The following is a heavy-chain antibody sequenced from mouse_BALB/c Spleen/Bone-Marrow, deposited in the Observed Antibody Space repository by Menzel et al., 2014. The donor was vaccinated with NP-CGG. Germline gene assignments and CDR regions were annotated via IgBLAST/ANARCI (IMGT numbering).Heavy chain of an antibody. J-gene: IGHJ3*01. Sequence: EVKLVESGGGLVQPGGSLKLSCAASGFDFSRYWMTWVRQAPGKGLEWIGEINPASSTINYTPSLKDKFIISRDNAKNTLYLQMSKVRSEDTALYYCAKNYYYGYVAYLGQVPLVTVSA. CDR1: GFDFSRYW. CDR2: INPASSTI. CDR3: AKNYYYGYVAY. V-gene: IGHV4-1*02. D-gene: IGHD1-2*01.